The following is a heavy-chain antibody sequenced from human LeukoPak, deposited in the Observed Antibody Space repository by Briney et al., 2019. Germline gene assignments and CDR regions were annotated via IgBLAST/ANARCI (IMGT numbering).Heavy chain of an antibody. CDR1: GGSFSGYY. D-gene: IGHD3-22*01. CDR3: ARGPYYYDSSGPVNV. CDR2: INHSGST. J-gene: IGHJ6*04. V-gene: IGHV4-34*01. Sequence: PSETLSLTCAVYGGSFSGYYWSWIRQPPGKGLEWIGEINHSGSTNYNPSLKSRVTISVDTSKNQFSLRLSSVTAADTAVYYCARGPYYYDSSGPVNVWGKGTTVTVSS.